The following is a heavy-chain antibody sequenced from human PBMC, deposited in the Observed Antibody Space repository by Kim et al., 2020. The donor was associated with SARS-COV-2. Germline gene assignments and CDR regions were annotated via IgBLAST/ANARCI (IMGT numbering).Heavy chain of an antibody. D-gene: IGHD4-17*01. J-gene: IGHJ5*02. V-gene: IGHV4-39*07. CDR1: GGSISSSSYY. CDR2: IYYSGST. Sequence: SETLSLTCTVSGGSISSSSYYWGWIRQPPGKGLEWIGSIYYSGSTYYNPSLKSRVTISVDTSKNQFSLKLSSVTAADTAVYYCARVAVYHDYGDYGWFDPWGQGTLVTVSS. CDR3: ARVAVYHDYGDYGWFDP.